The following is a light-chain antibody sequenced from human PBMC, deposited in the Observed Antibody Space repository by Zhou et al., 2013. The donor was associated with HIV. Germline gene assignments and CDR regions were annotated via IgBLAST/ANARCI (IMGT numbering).Light chain of an antibody. CDR3: QHYSEFPLN. CDR1: QSISSY. J-gene: IGKJ4*01. Sequence: DIQMTQSPSSVSASVGDRVTIACRASQSISSYLNWYQQKPGKAPKLLIYTASRLQSGVPSRFSGSGSGTEFTLTIANLQPEDFATYFCQHYSEFPLNFGGGTKVEFK. V-gene: IGKV1-39*01. CDR2: TAS.